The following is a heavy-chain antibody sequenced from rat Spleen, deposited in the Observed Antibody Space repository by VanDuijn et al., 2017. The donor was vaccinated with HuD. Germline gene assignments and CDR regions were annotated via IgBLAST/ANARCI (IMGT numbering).Heavy chain of an antibody. V-gene: IGHV5-25*01. Sequence: EVQLVESGGGLVQPGRSIKLSCVASGFSVSTFYMAWVRRAPTKGLEWVTSISSGGGSTYYRDSVKGRFTISRDNAKSTLYLQMNSLRSEDTATYYCTRAVDAWGQGASVTVSS. CDR2: ISSGGGST. CDR3: TRAVDA. CDR1: GFSVSTFY. J-gene: IGHJ4*01.